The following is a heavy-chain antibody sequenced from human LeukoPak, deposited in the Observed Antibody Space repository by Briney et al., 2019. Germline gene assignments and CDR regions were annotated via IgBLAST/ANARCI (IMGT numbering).Heavy chain of an antibody. CDR3: ARGLGYYGGNSGWGFYFDY. V-gene: IGHV3-20*04. CDR2: INWNGGST. D-gene: IGHD4-23*01. CDR1: GFTFDDYG. J-gene: IGHJ4*02. Sequence: GGSLRLSCAASGFTFDDYGMSWVRHAPGKGLEWVSAINWNGGSTGYADSVKGRFAISRDNAKNSLYLQMNSLRAEDTALYYCARGLGYYGGNSGWGFYFDYWGQGTLVTVSS.